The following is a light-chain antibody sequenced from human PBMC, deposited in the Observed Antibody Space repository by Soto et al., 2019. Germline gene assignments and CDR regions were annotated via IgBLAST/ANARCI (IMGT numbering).Light chain of an antibody. CDR2: GAS. CDR1: QSVSSSY. J-gene: IGKJ5*01. CDR3: QQYGSSPQT. Sequence: EIVLTQSPGTLSLSPGERATLSCRASQSVSSSYLAWYQQKPGQAPRLLIYGASSRATGIPDRFSGSGSGTDCTLTISRLEPEDFAVYYCQQYGSSPQTFGQVTRLEIK. V-gene: IGKV3-20*01.